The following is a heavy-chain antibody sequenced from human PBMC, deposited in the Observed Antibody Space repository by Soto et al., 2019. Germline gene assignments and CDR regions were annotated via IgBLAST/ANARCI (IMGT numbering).Heavy chain of an antibody. CDR3: AKDQLVPYSSSYYYYYGMDV. J-gene: IGHJ6*02. CDR1: GFTFSSYA. Sequence: GGSLRLSCAASGFTFSSYAMSWVRQAPGKGLEWVSAISGSGGSTYYADSVKGRFTISRDNSKNTLYLQMNSLRAEDTAVYYCAKDQLVPYSSSYYYYYGMDVWGQVTTVTVS. D-gene: IGHD6-6*01. V-gene: IGHV3-23*01. CDR2: ISGSGGST.